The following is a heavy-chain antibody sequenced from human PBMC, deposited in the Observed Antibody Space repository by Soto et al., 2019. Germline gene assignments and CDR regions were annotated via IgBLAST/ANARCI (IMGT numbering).Heavy chain of an antibody. V-gene: IGHV1-69*01. CDR2: IIPLFGAA. CDR1: GGTFNNYA. CDR3: ARAGRSYSVSSGSFALEY. J-gene: IGHJ4*02. D-gene: IGHD3-10*01. Sequence: QVLLVQSGAEVKKPGSSVKVSCKASGGTFNNYAITWVRQAPGQGLEWMGGIIPLFGAANYAQNFQGRVTITAEESTTTAYLELSSLKSDDTAIYYCARAGRSYSVSSGSFALEYWGQGTLVTVSS.